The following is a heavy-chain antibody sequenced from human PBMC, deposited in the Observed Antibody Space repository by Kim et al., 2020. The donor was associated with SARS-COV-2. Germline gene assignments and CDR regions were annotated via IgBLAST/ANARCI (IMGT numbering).Heavy chain of an antibody. J-gene: IGHJ3*01. CDR3: AKDAESVSGNYYVPDSFDG. CDR2: ISAAGDRA. D-gene: IGHD3-10*01. Sequence: GGSLRLSCAASGFTFGNCAMTWVRQAPGKGLEWVSFISAAGDRANYADSVKGRFTVSRDNSKNTLYLQMNSLRVEDTAIYYCAKDAESVSGNYYVPDSFDGWGQGTLVTVSS. V-gene: IGHV3-23*01. CDR1: GFTFGNCA.